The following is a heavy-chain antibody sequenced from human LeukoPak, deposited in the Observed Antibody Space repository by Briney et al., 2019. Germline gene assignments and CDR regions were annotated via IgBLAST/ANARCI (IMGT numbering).Heavy chain of an antibody. CDR3: ARVGQYSSSWYLAFDY. CDR1: GYTFTGYY. V-gene: IGHV1-2*02. CDR2: INPNSGGT. D-gene: IGHD6-13*01. J-gene: IGHJ4*02. Sequence: ASVKVSCKASGYTFTGYYMHWVRQAPGQGLEWTGWINPNSGGTNYAQKFQGRVTMTRDTSISTAYMELSRLRSDDTAVYYCARVGQYSSSWYLAFDYWGQGTLVTVFS.